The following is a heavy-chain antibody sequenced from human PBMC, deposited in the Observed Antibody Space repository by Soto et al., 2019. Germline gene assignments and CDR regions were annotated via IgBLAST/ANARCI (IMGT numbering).Heavy chain of an antibody. CDR2: IGGSGANI. J-gene: IGHJ4*02. CDR3: ARGGVAARRFDY. Sequence: EVQLLESGGGLVQPGGSLRLSCAASGFTFSSHSMSWVRQAPGKGLEWVSSIGGSGANIYYADSMKGRFTFSRDNSKNTLYPQMSSLRAEDTALYYCARGGVAARRFDYWGQGTLVTVSS. CDR1: GFTFSSHS. D-gene: IGHD3-16*01. V-gene: IGHV3-23*01.